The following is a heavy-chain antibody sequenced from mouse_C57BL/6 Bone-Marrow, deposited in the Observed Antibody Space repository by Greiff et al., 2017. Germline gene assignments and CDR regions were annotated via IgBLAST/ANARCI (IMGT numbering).Heavy chain of an antibody. CDR3: TRSAYYSSVFAY. CDR2: IYPGGGYT. CDR1: GYTFTNYW. Sequence: QVQLQQSGAELVRPGTSVKMSCKASGYTFTNYWMGWAKPRPGHGLEWIGYIYPGGGYTKYKEKFKGKFTLTADKSSSTAYMQFSSLTSEDSAIDYCTRSAYYSSVFAYWGQGTLVSVSA. J-gene: IGHJ3*01. V-gene: IGHV1-63*01. D-gene: IGHD2-12*01.